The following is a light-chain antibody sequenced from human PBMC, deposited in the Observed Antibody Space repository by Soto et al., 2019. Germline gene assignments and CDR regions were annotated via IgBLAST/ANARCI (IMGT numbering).Light chain of an antibody. V-gene: IGLV6-57*02. CDR2: EDN. CDR3: QSYDSSTHVV. Sequence: NFMLPQPHSVSESPGKTVTLSCPGSSGSIASNYVQWYQQRPGSAPTTVIYEDNQRPSGVPDRFSGSIDSSSNSASLTISGLTTEDEADYYCQSYDSSTHVVFGGGTKLTVL. J-gene: IGLJ2*01. CDR1: SGSIASNY.